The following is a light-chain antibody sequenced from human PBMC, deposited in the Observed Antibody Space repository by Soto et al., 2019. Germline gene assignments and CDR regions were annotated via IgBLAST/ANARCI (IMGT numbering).Light chain of an antibody. CDR1: QSVLYNSNNKNY. J-gene: IGKJ2*01. Sequence: DIVMTQSPDCLAVSLGERATINCKSSQSVLYNSNNKNYLAWYQQKAGQPPKLLIYWASTRESGVPDRFSGSGSGTDFTLTISSLQAEDVAVYYCQQYYSTPYTFGQGTKLEIK. V-gene: IGKV4-1*01. CDR3: QQYYSTPYT. CDR2: WAS.